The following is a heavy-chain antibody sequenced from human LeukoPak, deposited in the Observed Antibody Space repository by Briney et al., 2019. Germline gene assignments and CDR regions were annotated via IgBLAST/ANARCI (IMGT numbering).Heavy chain of an antibody. Sequence: SETLSLTCTVSGGSISSYYWSWIRQPAGKGLEWIGRIYTSGSTSYNPSLKSRVTMSLDTSKNQFSLKLSSVTAADTAVYYCARSPYSSSWYPFGPWGQGTLVTVSS. V-gene: IGHV4-4*07. CDR1: GGSISSYY. CDR2: IYTSGST. D-gene: IGHD6-13*01. J-gene: IGHJ5*02. CDR3: ARSPYSSSWYPFGP.